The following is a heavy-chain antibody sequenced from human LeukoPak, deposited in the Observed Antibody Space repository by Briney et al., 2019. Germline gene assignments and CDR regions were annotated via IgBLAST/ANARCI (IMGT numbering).Heavy chain of an antibody. J-gene: IGHJ6*03. V-gene: IGHV3-53*01. CDR3: VRAAAAGMSTYYYYYMDV. CDR1: GFTVSSNY. D-gene: IGHD6-13*01. Sequence: GGSLRLSCAASGFTVSSNYMSWVRQAPGKGLEWVSVIYSGGSTYYADSVKGRFTISRDNSKNTLYLQMNSLRAEDTAVYYCVRAAAAGMSTYYYYYMDVWGKGTTVTVSS. CDR2: IYSGGST.